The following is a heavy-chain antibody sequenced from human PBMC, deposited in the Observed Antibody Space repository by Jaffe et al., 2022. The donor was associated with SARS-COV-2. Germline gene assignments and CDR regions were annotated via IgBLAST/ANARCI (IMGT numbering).Heavy chain of an antibody. CDR2: ISWNSGSI. V-gene: IGHV3-9*01. D-gene: IGHD3-22*01. CDR3: AKDEEVDYYDSRRGYGMDV. J-gene: IGHJ6*02. CDR1: GFTFDDYA. Sequence: EVQLVESGGGLVQPGRSLRLSCAASGFTFDDYAMHWVRQAPGKGLEWVSGISWNSGSIGYADSVKGRFTISRDNAKNSLYLQMNSLRAEDTALYYCAKDEEVDYYDSRRGYGMDVWGQGTTVTVSS.